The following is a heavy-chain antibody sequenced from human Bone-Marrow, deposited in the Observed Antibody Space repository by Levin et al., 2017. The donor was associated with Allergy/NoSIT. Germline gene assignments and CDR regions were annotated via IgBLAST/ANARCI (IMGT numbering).Heavy chain of an antibody. CDR2: ITYDGSNK. CDR1: GFTFSSYG. CDR3: AKDLGELAPHFFYGMDV. J-gene: IGHJ6*02. Sequence: PGGSLRLSCAASGFTFSSYGMHWVRQAPGKGLEWVAVITYDGSNKYYADSVKGRFTISRDNSKNTLYLQMNSLRADDTAVYYCAKDLGELAPHFFYGMDVWGQGTTVTVSS. V-gene: IGHV3-30*18. D-gene: IGHD3-10*01.